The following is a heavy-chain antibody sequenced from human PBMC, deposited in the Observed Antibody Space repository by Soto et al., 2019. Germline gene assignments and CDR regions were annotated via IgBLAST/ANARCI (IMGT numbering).Heavy chain of an antibody. Sequence: SETLSLTCTVSGGSISSYYWSWIRQPPGKGLEWIGYIYYSGSTNYNPSLKSRVTISVDTSKNQFSLKLSSVTAADTAVYYCAREFKTITGTNWFDPWGQGTLVTVSS. D-gene: IGHD1-7*01. CDR3: AREFKTITGTNWFDP. CDR1: GGSISSYY. CDR2: IYYSGST. V-gene: IGHV4-59*01. J-gene: IGHJ5*02.